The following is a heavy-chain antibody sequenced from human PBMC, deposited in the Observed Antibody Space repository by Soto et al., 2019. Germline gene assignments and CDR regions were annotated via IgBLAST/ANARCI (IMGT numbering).Heavy chain of an antibody. V-gene: IGHV1-69*12. D-gene: IGHD5-12*01. CDR3: ARDIVATITSGYFDY. Sequence: QVQLVQSGAEVKKPGSSVKVSCKASGGTFSSYAISWVRQAPGQGLEWMGGIIPIFGTANYAQKFQGRVTITADESTDTAYMELSSLRSDDTAVYYCARDIVATITSGYFDYWGQGTLVTVSS. CDR1: GGTFSSYA. CDR2: IIPIFGTA. J-gene: IGHJ4*02.